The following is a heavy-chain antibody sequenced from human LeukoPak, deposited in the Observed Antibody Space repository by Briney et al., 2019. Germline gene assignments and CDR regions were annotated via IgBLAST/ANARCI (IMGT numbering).Heavy chain of an antibody. CDR2: ISGSGNTI. Sequence: GGSLRLSCAASGFTFSSYEMNWVRQAPGKGLEWVSYISGSGNTIYYANSVKGRFTISRDNAKNSLYLQVNSLRAEDTAVYYCARFSIGGYNYGMDVWGQGTTVTVSS. J-gene: IGHJ6*02. V-gene: IGHV3-48*03. D-gene: IGHD2-15*01. CDR1: GFTFSSYE. CDR3: ARFSIGGYNYGMDV.